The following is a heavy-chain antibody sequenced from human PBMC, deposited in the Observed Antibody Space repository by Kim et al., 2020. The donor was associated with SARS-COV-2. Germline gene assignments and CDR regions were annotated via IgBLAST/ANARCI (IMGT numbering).Heavy chain of an antibody. V-gene: IGHV4-59*01. Sequence: SETLSLTCTVSGGSISRYFWSWIWQPPGRGLEWIGYISYSGSTSYNPSLKSRVTISVDMSKNQFSLKLSSVTAADTAVYYCARYGGSGSYYSPPYNWFDPWGQRTLFTVSS. J-gene: IGHJ5*02. D-gene: IGHD3-10*01. CDR3: ARYGGSGSYYSPPYNWFDP. CDR2: ISYSGST. CDR1: GGSISRYF.